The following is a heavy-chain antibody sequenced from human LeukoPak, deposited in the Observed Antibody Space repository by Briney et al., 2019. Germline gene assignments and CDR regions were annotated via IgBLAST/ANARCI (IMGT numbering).Heavy chain of an antibody. CDR1: GFTFGDYA. CDR2: IRSKAYGGTT. D-gene: IGHD3-10*01. CDR3: TRSAHVGWFGELEVLDY. Sequence: GGSLRLSCTASGFTFGDYAMSWVRQAPGKGLEWVGFIRSKAYGGTTEYAASVKGRFTISRDDSKSIAYLQMNSLKTEDTAVYYCTRSAHVGWFGELEVLDYWGQGTLVTASS. J-gene: IGHJ4*02. V-gene: IGHV3-49*04.